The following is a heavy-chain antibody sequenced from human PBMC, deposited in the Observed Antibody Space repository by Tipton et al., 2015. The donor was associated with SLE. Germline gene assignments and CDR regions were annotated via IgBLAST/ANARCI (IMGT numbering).Heavy chain of an antibody. CDR3: ARQERLRHYYGMEV. CDR2: LDDSGGT. CDR1: GGSVSSSNW. J-gene: IGHJ6*02. D-gene: IGHD4-17*01. Sequence: GLVKPSGTLSLICAVSGGSVSSSNWWTWVRQPPGKGLEWIGALDDSGGTHRNPSLKSRVTLSVATSNNHFSLSLSSVTAADTAVYYCARQERLRHYYGMEVWGRVTTVTVSS. V-gene: IGHV4-4*02.